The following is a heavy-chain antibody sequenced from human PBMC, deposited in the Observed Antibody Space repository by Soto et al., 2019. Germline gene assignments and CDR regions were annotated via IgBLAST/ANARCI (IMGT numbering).Heavy chain of an antibody. CDR3: ARSQVGRPLDV. Sequence: GSVKVSCNGSRYTFTNYYIHWLRQAPGQGLEWMGIINPSGGSTTYPQKFHGRVTMTRDTSTSTVHMELITLRSEDTAVYYCARSQVGRPLDVWGPGTTVTVSS. D-gene: IGHD1-26*01. CDR1: RYTFTNYY. CDR2: INPSGGST. J-gene: IGHJ6*02. V-gene: IGHV1-46*01.